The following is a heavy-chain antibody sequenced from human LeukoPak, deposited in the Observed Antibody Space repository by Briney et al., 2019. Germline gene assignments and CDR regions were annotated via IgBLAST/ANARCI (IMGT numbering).Heavy chain of an antibody. V-gene: IGHV4-39*01. CDR3: ARHSNGYFDY. CDR1: GGSISSSSYY. CDR2: IYYSGNT. Sequence: SETLSLTCTVSGGSISSSSYYWAWLRQPPGKGLEWIGSIYYSGNTYFNPSLKSRVTISVDTSKNQFALKLSSVTAADSAFYCCARHSNGYFDYWGRGTLVTVSS. D-gene: IGHD6-19*01. J-gene: IGHJ4*02.